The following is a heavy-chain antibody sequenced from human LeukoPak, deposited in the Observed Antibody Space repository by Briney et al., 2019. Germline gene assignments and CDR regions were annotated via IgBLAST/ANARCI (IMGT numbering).Heavy chain of an antibody. V-gene: IGHV4-59*01. Sequence: PSETLSLTCAVYGGSFSGYYWSWIRQPPGKGLECIGYIDYSGSTNYKSSLKSRVTISVDTSKNQFSLKLSSVTAADTAVYYCARVLDHDYSDLFFDYWGQGTLVTVSS. CDR1: GGSFSGYY. D-gene: IGHD4-11*01. J-gene: IGHJ4*02. CDR3: ARVLDHDYSDLFFDY. CDR2: IDYSGST.